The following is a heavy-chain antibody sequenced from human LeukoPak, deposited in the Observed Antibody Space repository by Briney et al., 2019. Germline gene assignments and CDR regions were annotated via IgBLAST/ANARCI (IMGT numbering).Heavy chain of an antibody. J-gene: IGHJ4*02. D-gene: IGHD2-21*01. Sequence: GGSLRLSCAASGFTFSSYSMNWVRQAPGKGLEWVSSISSSSSYIYYADSVKGRFTISGDNAKNSLYLQMNSLRAEDTAVYYCARNAASTVIYYFDYWGQGTLVTVSS. V-gene: IGHV3-21*01. CDR3: ARNAASTVIYYFDY. CDR2: ISSSSSYI. CDR1: GFTFSSYS.